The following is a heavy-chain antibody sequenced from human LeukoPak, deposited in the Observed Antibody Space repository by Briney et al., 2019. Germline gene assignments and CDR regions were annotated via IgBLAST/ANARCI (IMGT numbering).Heavy chain of an antibody. CDR3: ARDRGTTTYYFDY. CDR1: GFTVSSNY. D-gene: IGHD4-17*01. CDR2: IYSGGDT. J-gene: IGHJ4*02. Sequence: GGSLRLSCEASGFTVSSNYMSWVRQAPEKGLEWVSVIYSGGDTYYADSVKGRFTISRDNAKNSLYLQMNSLRAEDTAVYFCARDRGTTTYYFDYWGQGTLVTVSS. V-gene: IGHV3-53*05.